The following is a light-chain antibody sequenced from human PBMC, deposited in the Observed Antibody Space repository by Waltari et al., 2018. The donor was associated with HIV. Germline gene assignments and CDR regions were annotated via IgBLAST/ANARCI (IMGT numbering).Light chain of an antibody. CDR1: QSVRSN. V-gene: IGKV3-15*01. CDR3: QQYDNWPPIT. CDR2: GAS. Sequence: EIVMTQSPATLSVSPGERATLSCRASQSVRSNLAWYQQRPGQAPRLLISGASTRATGVPARFSGSGSGTYVTLTISSLQSEDFAVYYCQQYDNWPPITFGQGTRLEIK. J-gene: IGKJ5*01.